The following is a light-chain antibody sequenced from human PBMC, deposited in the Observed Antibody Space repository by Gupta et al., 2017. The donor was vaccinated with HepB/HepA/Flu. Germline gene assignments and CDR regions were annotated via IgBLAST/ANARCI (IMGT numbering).Light chain of an antibody. CDR3: QFYGTVRNGPGV. V-gene: IGLV1-40*01. Sequence: QSVLTQPPSVSGAPGQRVSISCTGSSSNLGAGSDVHWYQTLPGTAPKLLIYRNNNRPSGVPDRFSGSKSGTSASLTITGLQAAYEADYYCQFYGTVRNGPGVFGEGTKLTVL. CDR2: RNN. J-gene: IGLJ3*02. CDR1: SSNLGAGSD.